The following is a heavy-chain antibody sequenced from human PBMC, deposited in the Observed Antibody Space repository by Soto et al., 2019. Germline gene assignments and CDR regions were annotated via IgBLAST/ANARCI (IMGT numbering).Heavy chain of an antibody. Sequence: SETLSLTCAVYGGSFSGNYWSWIRQPPGKRLEWIGEINHSGSTNYHPSLKSRVTISVDTSKNQFSLKLSSVTAADTAVYYCASRIVGDFWSGYSPYYFDYWGQGTLVTF. V-gene: IGHV4-34*01. CDR1: GGSFSGNY. CDR2: INHSGST. J-gene: IGHJ4*02. CDR3: ASRIVGDFWSGYSPYYFDY. D-gene: IGHD3-3*01.